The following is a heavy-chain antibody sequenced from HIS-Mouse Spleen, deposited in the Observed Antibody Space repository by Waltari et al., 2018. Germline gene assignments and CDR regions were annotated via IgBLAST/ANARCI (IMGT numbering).Heavy chain of an antibody. D-gene: IGHD5-12*01. Sequence: EVQLVESGGGLVKPGGSLRLSCAASGFTFRSSTMNWVRQAPGKGLEWVSSISSSSSYIYYADSVKGRFTISRDNAKNSLYLQMNSLRAEDTAVYYCARDPSGYDNHWGQGTLVTVSS. CDR1: GFTFRSST. CDR3: ARDPSGYDNH. V-gene: IGHV3-21*01. J-gene: IGHJ5*02. CDR2: ISSSSSYI.